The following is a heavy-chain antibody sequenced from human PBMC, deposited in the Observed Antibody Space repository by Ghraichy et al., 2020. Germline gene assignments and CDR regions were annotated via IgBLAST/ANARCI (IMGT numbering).Heavy chain of an antibody. CDR2: IYTSGST. CDR3: ARSAMYYYDSSGYPKKTDAFDI. D-gene: IGHD3-22*01. CDR1: GGSISSYY. Sequence: SQTLSLTCTVSGGSISSYYWSWIRQPAGKGLEWIGRIYTSGSTNYNPSLKSRVTMSVDTSKNQFSLKLSSVTAADTAVYYCARSAMYYYDSSGYPKKTDAFDIWGQGTMVTVSS. J-gene: IGHJ3*02. V-gene: IGHV4-4*07.